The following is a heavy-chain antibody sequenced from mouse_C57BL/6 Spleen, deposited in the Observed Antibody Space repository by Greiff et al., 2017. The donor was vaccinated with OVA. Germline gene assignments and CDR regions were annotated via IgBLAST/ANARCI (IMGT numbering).Heavy chain of an antibody. CDR3: TRDLGLRRDWYFDV. CDR1: GFTFSSYA. Sequence: EVKLVESGEGLVKPGGSLKLSCAASGFTFSSYAMSWVRQTPEKRLEWVAYISSGGDYIYYADTVKGRFTISRDNARNTLYLQMSSLKSEDTAMYYCTRDLGLRRDWYFDVWGTGTTVTVSS. V-gene: IGHV5-9-1*02. D-gene: IGHD2-2*01. J-gene: IGHJ1*03. CDR2: ISSGGDYI.